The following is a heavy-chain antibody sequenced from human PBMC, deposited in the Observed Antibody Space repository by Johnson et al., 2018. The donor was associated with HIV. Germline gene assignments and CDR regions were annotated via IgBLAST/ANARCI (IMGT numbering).Heavy chain of an antibody. CDR1: GFTVSSNY. CDR2: IYSGGST. CDR3: ARWGSMIEAAFDI. V-gene: IGHV3-53*01. D-gene: IGHD3-22*01. J-gene: IGHJ3*02. Sequence: VQLVESGGGLIQPGGSLRLSCAASGFTVSSNYMSWVRQARGKGLEWVSVIYSGGSTYYADSVKGRFTISRDNSKNTLYLQMNSLRAEDTAVYYCARWGSMIEAAFDIWGQGAMVTVSS.